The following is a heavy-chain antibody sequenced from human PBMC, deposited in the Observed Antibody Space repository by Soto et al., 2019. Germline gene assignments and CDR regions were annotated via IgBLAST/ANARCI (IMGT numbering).Heavy chain of an antibody. V-gene: IGHV4-39*01. CDR1: GGSISSSNYY. CDR3: AREDRTNGYNYDY. CDR2: IYYIGNT. D-gene: IGHD1-1*01. J-gene: IGHJ4*02. Sequence: SSETLSLTCSVSGGSISSSNYYWAWIRQPPGKGLEWIGSIYYIGNTYYNPSLKSRVTMSVDTSKNQFSLKVTSVTAADTAIYYCAREDRTNGYNYDYWGQGTLVTVSS.